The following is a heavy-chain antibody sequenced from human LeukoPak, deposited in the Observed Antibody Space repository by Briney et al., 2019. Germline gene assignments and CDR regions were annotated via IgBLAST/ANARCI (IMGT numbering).Heavy chain of an antibody. CDR3: ARDAMLLFSNWGDGGLDY. Sequence: SVKVSCKASGGTFSSYAISWVRQAPGQGLEWMGRIIPILGIANYAQKLQGRVTIPADKSTSTAYMEVSSLRSQDTAVSYCARDAMLLFSNWGDGGLDYWGQGTLVTVSS. CDR2: IIPILGIA. J-gene: IGHJ4*02. V-gene: IGHV1-69*04. D-gene: IGHD2-2*01. CDR1: GGTFSSYA.